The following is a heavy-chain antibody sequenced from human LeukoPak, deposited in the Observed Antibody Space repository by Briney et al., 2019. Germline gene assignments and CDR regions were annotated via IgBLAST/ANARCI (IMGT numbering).Heavy chain of an antibody. CDR3: ARNTETAIPLPYYFDY. V-gene: IGHV1-3*04. Sequence: ASVKVSCKASGYTFTSYAMHWVRQAPGQRLECMGWINTGNGNTKYSQKFQGRVTITRDTSASTAYTDLSSLGSEDTAVYYCARNTETAIPLPYYFDYWGQGTLVTVSS. J-gene: IGHJ4*02. D-gene: IGHD5-18*01. CDR2: INTGNGNT. CDR1: GYTFTSYA.